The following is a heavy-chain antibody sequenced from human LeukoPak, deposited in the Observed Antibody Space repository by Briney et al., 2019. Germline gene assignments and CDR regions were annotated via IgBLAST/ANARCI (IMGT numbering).Heavy chain of an antibody. D-gene: IGHD5-18*01. V-gene: IGHV4-39*07. CDR3: ARARKGYSYGYYIDY. CDR2: IYYSGST. CDR1: GFTFSSYE. J-gene: IGHJ4*02. Sequence: GSLRLSCAASGFTFSSYEMNWVRQPPGKGLEWIGSIYYSGSTYYNPSLKSRVTISVDTSKNQFSLKLSSVTAADTAVYYCARARKGYSYGYYIDYWGQGTLVTVSS.